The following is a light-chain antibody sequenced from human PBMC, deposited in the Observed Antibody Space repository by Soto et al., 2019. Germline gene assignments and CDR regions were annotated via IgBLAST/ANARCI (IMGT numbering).Light chain of an antibody. J-gene: IGKJ4*01. CDR3: HQRNNWPLT. Sequence: EKVMAQSPATRSVSPGERATVSCRASQSVSSNLAWYQQKPGQAPRLLIYGASTRATGIPARFSGSGSGTDFTLTISSLEPEDFAVYYCHQRNNWPLTFGGGTKVDTK. V-gene: IGKV3D-15*01. CDR2: GAS. CDR1: QSVSSN.